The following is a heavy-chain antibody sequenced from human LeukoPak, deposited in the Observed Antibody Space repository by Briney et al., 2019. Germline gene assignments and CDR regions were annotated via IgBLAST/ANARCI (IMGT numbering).Heavy chain of an antibody. Sequence: SETLSLTCTVSGGSISSSSYYWGWIRQPPGKGLEWIGSIYYSGSTYYNPALKSRVTISVDTSKNQFSLKLSSVTAADTAVYYCASYYDSSGYSWDRDAFGIWGQGTMVTVSS. CDR1: GGSISSSSYY. CDR3: ASYYDSSGYSWDRDAFGI. J-gene: IGHJ3*02. V-gene: IGHV4-39*07. CDR2: IYYSGST. D-gene: IGHD3-22*01.